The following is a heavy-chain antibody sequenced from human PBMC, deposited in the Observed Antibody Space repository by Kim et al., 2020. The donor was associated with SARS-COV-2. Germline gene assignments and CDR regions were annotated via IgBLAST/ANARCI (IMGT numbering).Heavy chain of an antibody. V-gene: IGHV3-74*01. CDR1: GFTFTNYW. D-gene: IGHD3-10*01. CDR3: ARTLTASFDAFDV. J-gene: IGHJ3*01. Sequence: GGFLRLSCEASGFTFTNYWMHWVRQAPGKGLVWVSRINNDGSAANGADSVKGRFTISRDNAKNTVYLQLNSLSAEDTAVYYCARTLTASFDAFDVWGQGT. CDR2: INNDGSAA.